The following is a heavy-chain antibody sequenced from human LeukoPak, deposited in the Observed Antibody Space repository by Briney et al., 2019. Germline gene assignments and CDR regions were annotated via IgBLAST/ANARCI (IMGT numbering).Heavy chain of an antibody. J-gene: IGHJ1*01. CDR1: GFTFSAHG. Sequence: GESLRLSCAASGFTFSAHGMHWVRQAPGKGLEWVSYITSSSDTIYYADSVKGRFTISRDNSKNTLYLQMNSLRAEDTAVYYCARVGYCSGGSCYDYFQHWGQGTLVTVSS. V-gene: IGHV3-48*01. CDR3: ARVGYCSGGSCYDYFQH. CDR2: ITSSSDTI. D-gene: IGHD2-15*01.